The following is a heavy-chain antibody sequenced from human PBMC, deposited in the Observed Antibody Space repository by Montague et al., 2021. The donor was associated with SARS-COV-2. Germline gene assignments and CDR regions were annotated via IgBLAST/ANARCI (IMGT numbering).Heavy chain of an antibody. CDR1: GFTFSNYA. CDR3: AKDPIPGGWNPYYFDF. Sequence: SLRLSFAASGFTFSNYAMPWVRWAPGKGLEWVSAIGDSGSKTHYADSVQGRFTISRDNSKNTLSLEMNSLQVDDTAIYYCAKDPIPGGWNPYYFDFWGQGTLVTVSS. V-gene: IGHV3-23*01. D-gene: IGHD1-1*01. J-gene: IGHJ4*02. CDR2: IGDSGSKT.